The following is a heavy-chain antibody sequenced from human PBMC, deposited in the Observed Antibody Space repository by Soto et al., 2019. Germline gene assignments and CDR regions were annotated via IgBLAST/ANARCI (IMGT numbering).Heavy chain of an antibody. V-gene: IGHV1-2*02. D-gene: IGHD3-22*01. CDR3: ARDVGGITMIVVVQRQNWFDP. CDR2: INPNSGGT. J-gene: IGHJ5*02. CDR1: GYTFTGYY. Sequence: QVQLVQSGAEVKKPGASVKVSCKASGYTFTGYYMHWVRQAPGQGLEWMGWINPNSGGTNYAQKLKGRVTMTRDTSISTAYMELSRLRSDDTAVYYCARDVGGITMIVVVQRQNWFDPWGQGTLVTVSS.